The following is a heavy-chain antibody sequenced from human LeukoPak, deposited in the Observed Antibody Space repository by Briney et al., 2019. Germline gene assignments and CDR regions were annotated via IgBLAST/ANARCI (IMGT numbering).Heavy chain of an antibody. V-gene: IGHV4-59*08. Sequence: SETLSLTCTISGGSVSDYYWSWIRQSPGKGLEWIGYIYYTGSTTYNPSLKSRVTISADTSKNQFSLKLSTVTAADTAVYYCARYSGSYYYYYGMDVWGQGTTVTVSS. CDR3: ARYSGSYYYYYGMDV. D-gene: IGHD1-26*01. CDR2: IYYTGST. J-gene: IGHJ6*02. CDR1: GGSVSDYY.